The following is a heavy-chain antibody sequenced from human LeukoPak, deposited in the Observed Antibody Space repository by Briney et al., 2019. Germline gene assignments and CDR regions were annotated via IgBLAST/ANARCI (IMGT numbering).Heavy chain of an antibody. CDR1: GFTFSSYA. J-gene: IGHJ4*02. D-gene: IGHD3-10*01. CDR3: TSHQEGELLWFEEIFDY. V-gene: IGHV3-49*03. CDR2: IRSKAYGGTT. Sequence: GGSLRLSCAASGFTFSSYAMHWFRQAPGKGLEWVGFIRSKAYGGTTEYAASVKGRFTISRDDSKSIAYLQMNSLKTEDTAVYYCTSHQEGELLWFEEIFDYWGQGTLVTVSS.